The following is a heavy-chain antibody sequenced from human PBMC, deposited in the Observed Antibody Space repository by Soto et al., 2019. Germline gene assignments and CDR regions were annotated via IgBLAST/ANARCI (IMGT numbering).Heavy chain of an antibody. CDR3: ARSAGWYAIHA. J-gene: IGHJ5*02. Sequence: QVQLQESGPGLVKPSGTLSLTCAVSGDSVSSPYYWCWVRQSPGKGLEWIGEVFHTGTTSYNPSLRSRVTIYMEKSINQFALDLSSVTAADTAVYYCARSAGWYAIHAWGPGTLVIVSS. V-gene: IGHV4-4*02. D-gene: IGHD6-19*01. CDR1: GDSVSSPYY. CDR2: VFHTGTT.